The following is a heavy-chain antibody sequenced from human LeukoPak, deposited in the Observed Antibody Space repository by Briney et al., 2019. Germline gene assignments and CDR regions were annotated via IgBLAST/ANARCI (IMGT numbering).Heavy chain of an antibody. J-gene: IGHJ1*01. CDR1: GYSFTSYW. V-gene: IGHV5-51*01. CDR3: ATQMGVPTGNGYFQH. CDR2: IYPGDSDT. Sequence: GESLKISCKGSGYSFTSYWIGWVRQMPGKGLEWMGIIYPGDSDTRYSPSFQGQVTISADKSISTAYLQWRSLKASDTAMYYCATQMGVPTGNGYFQHWGQGTLVTVSS. D-gene: IGHD1-1*01.